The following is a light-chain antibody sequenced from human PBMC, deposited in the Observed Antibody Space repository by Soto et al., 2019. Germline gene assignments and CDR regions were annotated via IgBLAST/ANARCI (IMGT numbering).Light chain of an antibody. V-gene: IGKV3-15*01. CDR1: QSVSSN. J-gene: IGKJ1*01. Sequence: EVVMTQSPATLSVSPGERATLSCRASQSVSSNVAWYQQKPGQAPRLLIYDASTRATGIPARFSGSGSGTEFTLAISSLQPDDFATYYCQQYNSYPWTFGQGTKVDIK. CDR2: DAS. CDR3: QQYNSYPWT.